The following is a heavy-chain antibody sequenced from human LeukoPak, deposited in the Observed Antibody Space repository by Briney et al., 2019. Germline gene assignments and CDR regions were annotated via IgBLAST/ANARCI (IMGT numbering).Heavy chain of an antibody. V-gene: IGHV3-33*01. D-gene: IGHD3-22*01. CDR3: ARLYYDSSGYYFDY. Sequence: GGSLRLSCAASGFTFSSYGMPWVRQAPGKGLGWVAVIWYDGSNKYYADSVKGRFTISRDNSKNTLYLQMNSLRAEDTAVYYCARLYYDSSGYYFDYWGQGTLVTVSS. J-gene: IGHJ4*02. CDR2: IWYDGSNK. CDR1: GFTFSSYG.